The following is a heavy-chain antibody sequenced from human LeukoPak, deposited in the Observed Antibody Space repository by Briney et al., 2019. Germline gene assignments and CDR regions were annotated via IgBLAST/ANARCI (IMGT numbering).Heavy chain of an antibody. CDR2: IYYSGST. Sequence: SETLSLTCTVSGGSISSSSYYWGWIRQPPGKGLEWIGSIYYSGSTYYNPSLKSRVTISVDTSKNQFSLKLSSVTAADTAVYYCARGRQDTAMGHYFDYWGQGTLVTVSS. J-gene: IGHJ4*02. CDR1: GGSISSSSYY. D-gene: IGHD5-18*01. CDR3: ARGRQDTAMGHYFDY. V-gene: IGHV4-39*07.